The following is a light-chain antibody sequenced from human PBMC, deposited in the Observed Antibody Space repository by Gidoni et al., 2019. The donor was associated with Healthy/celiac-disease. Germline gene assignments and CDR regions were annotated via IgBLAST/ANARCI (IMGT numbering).Light chain of an antibody. J-gene: IGKJ1*01. CDR3: QQYYSTPWT. CDR2: WAS. CDR1: SSNNKNY. Sequence: SSNNKNYLAWYQKKPGQPPKLLIYWASTRESGVPDRFSGSGSGTDFTLTISSLQAEDVAVYYCQQYYSTPWTFGQGTKVEIK. V-gene: IGKV4-1*01.